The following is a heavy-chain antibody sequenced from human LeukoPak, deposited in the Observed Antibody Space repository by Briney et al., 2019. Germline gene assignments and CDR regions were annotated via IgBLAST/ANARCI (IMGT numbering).Heavy chain of an antibody. Sequence: GEPLKISCKGSGYSFTSYWIGWVRQMPGKGLGWMGIIYPGDSDTRYSTSFQGQVTISADKSISTAYLQWSSLKASDTAMYYCARHPPLDLWSGSNWFDPWGQGTLVTVSS. CDR3: ARHPPLDLWSGSNWFDP. J-gene: IGHJ5*02. D-gene: IGHD3-3*01. V-gene: IGHV5-51*01. CDR2: IYPGDSDT. CDR1: GYSFTSYW.